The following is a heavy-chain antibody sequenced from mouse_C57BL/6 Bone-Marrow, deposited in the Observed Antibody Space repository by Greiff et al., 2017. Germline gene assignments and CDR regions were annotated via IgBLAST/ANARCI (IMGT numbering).Heavy chain of an antibody. CDR3: ARWRFAY. CDR1: GFTFTDYY. V-gene: IGHV7-3*01. J-gene: IGHJ3*01. CDR2: IRNKANGYTS. Sequence: EVMLVASGAGLVQPGGSLSLSCAASGFTFTDYYMSWVRQPPGKALEWLGFIRNKANGYTSEYSFSVQGRFTISRDNSQSILYLQKNARRAEDSAAYYCARWRFAYWGQGTLVTVSA.